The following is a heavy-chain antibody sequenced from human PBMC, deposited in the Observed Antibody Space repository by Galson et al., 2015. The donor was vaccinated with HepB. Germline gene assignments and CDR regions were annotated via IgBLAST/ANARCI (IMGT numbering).Heavy chain of an antibody. J-gene: IGHJ4*02. V-gene: IGHV4-34*01. CDR2: INHSGST. CDR1: GGSFRGNY. CDR3: AGYSSSWASFDF. D-gene: IGHD6-19*01. Sequence: ETLSLTCAVYGGSFRGNYWSWLRQPPRKGLAWIGEINHSGSTNYNPPLKSRVTISLDTSKKQFSLKLSSVTAADTAVYYCAGYSSSWASFDFWGQGTLVTVSS.